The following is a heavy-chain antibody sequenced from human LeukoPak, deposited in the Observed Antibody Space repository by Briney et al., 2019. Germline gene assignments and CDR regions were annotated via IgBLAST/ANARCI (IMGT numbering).Heavy chain of an antibody. Sequence: ASVKVSCKASGYTFTNYGISWVRQAPGQGLEWMGWISGYNGNTNYAQELQGRVTMTTDTSTNTAYMGLRSLRSDDTAVYYCARRRIVAGTDAFDIWGQGTMVTVSS. D-gene: IGHD6-19*01. CDR3: ARRRIVAGTDAFDI. V-gene: IGHV1-18*01. J-gene: IGHJ3*02. CDR2: ISGYNGNT. CDR1: GYTFTNYG.